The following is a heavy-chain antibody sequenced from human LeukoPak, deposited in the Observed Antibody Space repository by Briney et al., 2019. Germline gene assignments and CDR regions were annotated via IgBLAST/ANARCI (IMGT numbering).Heavy chain of an antibody. CDR3: ARDVVIAATTEYFQY. CDR2: IYTSGST. V-gene: IGHV4-61*09. Sequence: TLSLTCTVSGGSISSGSYYWSWIRQPAGKGLEWIGHIYTSGSTKYNPSLKSRVTISADTSKNQFSLKLSSVTAADTAVYYCARDVVIAATTEYFQYWGQGTLFTVSS. J-gene: IGHJ1*01. CDR1: GGSISSGSYY. D-gene: IGHD6-13*01.